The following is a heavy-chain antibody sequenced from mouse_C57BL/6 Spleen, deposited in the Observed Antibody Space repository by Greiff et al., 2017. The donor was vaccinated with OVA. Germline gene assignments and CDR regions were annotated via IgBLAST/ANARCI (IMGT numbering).Heavy chain of an antibody. CDR2: IDPSDSYT. J-gene: IGHJ2*01. CDR3: ARRVYGSGSYYFDY. D-gene: IGHD1-1*01. Sequence: QVQLQQPGAELVRPGTSVKLSCKASGYTFTSYWMHWVKQRPGQGLEWIGVIDPSDSYTNYNQKFKGKATLTVDTSSSTAYMQLSSLTSEDSAVYFCARRVYGSGSYYFDYWGQGTTLTVSS. CDR1: GYTFTSYW. V-gene: IGHV1-59*01.